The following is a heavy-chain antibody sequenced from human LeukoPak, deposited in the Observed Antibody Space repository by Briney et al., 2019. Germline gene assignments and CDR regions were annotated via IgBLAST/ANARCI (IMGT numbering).Heavy chain of an antibody. D-gene: IGHD4-11*01. CDR1: GGSISSSSYY. CDR2: IYYSGST. Sequence: SETLSLTCTVSGGSISSSSYYWGWIRQPPGKGLEWIGSIYYSGSTYYNPSLKSRVTISVDTSKNQFSLKLSSVTAADTAVYYCARATVTTRWFDPWGQGTLVTVSS. CDR3: ARATVTTRWFDP. J-gene: IGHJ5*02. V-gene: IGHV4-39*07.